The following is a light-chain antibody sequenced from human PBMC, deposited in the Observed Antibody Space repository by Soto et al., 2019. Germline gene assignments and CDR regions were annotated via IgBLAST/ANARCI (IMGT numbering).Light chain of an antibody. CDR3: LQDYNYPYT. V-gene: IGKV1-9*01. J-gene: IGKJ2*01. CDR1: QAISTY. CDR2: AAS. Sequence: DIQLTQSPSLLSASVGDRVTITCRASQAISTYLAWYQQTSGKAPKLLISAASTLQRGVPSRFRGSGSGTQFTLTISSLQPEDFATYYCLQDYNYPYTFGQGTKLEIK.